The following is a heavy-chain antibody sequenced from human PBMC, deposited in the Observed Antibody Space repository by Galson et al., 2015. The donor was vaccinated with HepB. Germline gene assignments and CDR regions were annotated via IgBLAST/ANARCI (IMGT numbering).Heavy chain of an antibody. Sequence: SVKVSCKASGYTFTSYYMHWVRQAPGQGLEWMGIISPSGGSTSYAQKFQGRVTMTRDTSTSTVYMELSSLRSEDTAVYYCARGDYDSSGYLPEGMDVWGQGTTVTVSS. V-gene: IGHV1-46*01. CDR3: ARGDYDSSGYLPEGMDV. CDR1: GYTFTSYY. D-gene: IGHD3-22*01. CDR2: ISPSGGST. J-gene: IGHJ6*02.